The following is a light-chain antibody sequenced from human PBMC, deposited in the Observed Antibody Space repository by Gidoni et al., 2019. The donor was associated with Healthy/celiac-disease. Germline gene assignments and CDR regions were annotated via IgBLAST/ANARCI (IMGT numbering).Light chain of an antibody. CDR2: AAS. Sequence: DIQMTKSPSSLSASVGDRVTITCPASQDISNYLNWYQQKPGKAPKLLIYAASSLERGVPSRFSGSGSGTDFTFTISSLQPEDIATYYCQQYDNPPLTFGGGTKVEIK. V-gene: IGKV1-33*01. J-gene: IGKJ4*01. CDR3: QQYDNPPLT. CDR1: QDISNY.